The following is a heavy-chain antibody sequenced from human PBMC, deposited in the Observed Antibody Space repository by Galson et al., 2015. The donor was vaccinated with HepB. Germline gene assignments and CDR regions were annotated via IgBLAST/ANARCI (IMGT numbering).Heavy chain of an antibody. CDR3: AKDLRGVAATPTLFSY. V-gene: IGHV3-30*02. CDR1: GFTFSSYG. CDR2: IRYDGSNK. J-gene: IGHJ4*02. D-gene: IGHD2-15*01. Sequence: SLRLSCAASGFTFSSYGMHWVRQAPGKGLEWVAFIRYDGSNKYYADSVKGRFTISRDNSKNTLYLQMNSLRAEDTAVYYCAKDLRGVAATPTLFSYWGQGTLFTVSS.